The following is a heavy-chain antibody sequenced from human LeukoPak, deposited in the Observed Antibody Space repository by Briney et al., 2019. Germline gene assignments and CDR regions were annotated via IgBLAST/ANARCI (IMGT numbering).Heavy chain of an antibody. D-gene: IGHD3-22*01. V-gene: IGHV1-2*02. CDR2: INPNSGGT. Sequence: ASVKVSCKASGYTFTGYYMHWVRQAPGQGLEWMGWINPNSGGTNYAQKFQGRATMTRDTSISTAYMELSRLRSDDTAVYYCARAVSTYYYDSSGYSDFDYWGQGTLVTVSS. CDR3: ARAVSTYYYDSSGYSDFDY. CDR1: GYTFTGYY. J-gene: IGHJ4*02.